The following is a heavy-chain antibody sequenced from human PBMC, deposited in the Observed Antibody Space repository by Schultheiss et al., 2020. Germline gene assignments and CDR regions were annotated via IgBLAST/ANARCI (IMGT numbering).Heavy chain of an antibody. V-gene: IGHV4-4*07. CDR1: GGSISSYY. Sequence: SETLSLTCTVSGGSISSYYWSWIRQPAGEGLEWIGRIYTSGSTDYNPSLKSRVTMSVDTSKNYFSLKLSSVTAADRAVYYCARESKTYDGSGYYIDYWGQGTLVNVSS. CDR3: ARESKTYDGSGYYIDY. J-gene: IGHJ4*02. D-gene: IGHD3-22*01. CDR2: IYTSGST.